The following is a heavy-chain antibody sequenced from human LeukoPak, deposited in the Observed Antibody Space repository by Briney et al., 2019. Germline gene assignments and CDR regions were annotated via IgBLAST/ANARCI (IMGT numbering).Heavy chain of an antibody. CDR2: IVVGSGNT. V-gene: IGHV1-58*01. J-gene: IGHJ4*02. Sequence: ASVKVSCKASGFTFTCSAVQWVRQARGQRLEWIGWIVVGSGNTNYAQKFQERVTITRDMSTSTAYMELSSLRSEDTAVYYCAASPDYYDSSGYSYYFDYWGQGTLVTVSS. CDR3: AASPDYYDSSGYSYYFDY. D-gene: IGHD3-22*01. CDR1: GFTFTCSA.